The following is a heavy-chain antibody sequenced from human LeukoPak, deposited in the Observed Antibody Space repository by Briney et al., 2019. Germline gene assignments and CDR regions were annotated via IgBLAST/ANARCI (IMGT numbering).Heavy chain of an antibody. CDR3: ARGPPDYDILTGYYNFDY. CDR1: GGSISSYY. CDR2: IYYSGST. Sequence: PSETLSLTCTVSGGSISSYYWSRIRQPPGKGLEWIGYIYYSGSTNYNPSLKSRVTISVDTSKNQFSLKLSSVTAADTAVYYCARGPPDYDILTGYYNFDYWGQGTLVTVSS. V-gene: IGHV4-59*01. J-gene: IGHJ4*02. D-gene: IGHD3-9*01.